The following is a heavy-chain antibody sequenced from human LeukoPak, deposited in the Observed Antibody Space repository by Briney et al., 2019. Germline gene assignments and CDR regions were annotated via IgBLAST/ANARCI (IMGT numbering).Heavy chain of an antibody. Sequence: SDTLSLTCTVSGGSISSYYWSWIRQPAGKGLECIGRIYTSGSTNYNASLKSRVSMSVDTSKNQFSLKLSSVTAADTAVFYCARENSGSYREFDYWGQGTLVTVSS. J-gene: IGHJ4*02. CDR1: GGSISSYY. D-gene: IGHD1-26*01. CDR3: ARENSGSYREFDY. CDR2: IYTSGST. V-gene: IGHV4-4*07.